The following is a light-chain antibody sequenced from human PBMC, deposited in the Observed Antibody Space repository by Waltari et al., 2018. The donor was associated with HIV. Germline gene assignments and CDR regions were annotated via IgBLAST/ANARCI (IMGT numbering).Light chain of an antibody. V-gene: IGLV2-11*01. CDR3: GSYAGTYSFL. CDR2: DVT. J-gene: IGLJ2*01. Sequence: QSALTQPRSVSGSPGQSVTISCTGTSSDVGGYNYDSWYHQRPGKAPTLMIYDVTKRPSGGPARSSGSASGNTASLTISGLQAEDEGHYYGGSYAGTYSFLFGRGTNLTVL. CDR1: SSDVGGYNY.